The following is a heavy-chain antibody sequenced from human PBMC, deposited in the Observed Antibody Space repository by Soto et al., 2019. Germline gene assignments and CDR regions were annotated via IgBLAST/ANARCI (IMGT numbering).Heavy chain of an antibody. Sequence: QVQLVQSGAEVKKPGSSVKVSCKAPGGTFSTYAISWVRQAPGQGLEWMGGVIPIFGTPKYAQKFQCRVTITADESTSTGYMELRSLRPEDTAVYYCARSQGGSSSLDIYYEYYYGMDVWGQGTTVTVSS. CDR2: VIPIFGTP. CDR1: GGTFSTYA. D-gene: IGHD2-15*01. V-gene: IGHV1-69*01. CDR3: ARSQGGSSSLDIYYEYYYGMDV. J-gene: IGHJ6*02.